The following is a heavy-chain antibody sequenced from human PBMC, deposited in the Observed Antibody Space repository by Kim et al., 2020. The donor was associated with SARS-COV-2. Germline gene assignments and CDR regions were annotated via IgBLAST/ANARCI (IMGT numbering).Heavy chain of an antibody. CDR1: GFMFSAYR. D-gene: IGHD3-16*01. J-gene: IGHJ5*02. CDR3: VTDERVPGWGS. CDR2: INSYRNSI. Sequence: GGSLRLSCVASGFMFSAYRMDWVRQAPGKGPEWVSSINSYRNSIYYADSVKGRFTISRDNAKNSVFLQMNSLRPEDTAVYYCVTDERVPGWGSWGQGTLVPVSS. V-gene: IGHV3-21*01.